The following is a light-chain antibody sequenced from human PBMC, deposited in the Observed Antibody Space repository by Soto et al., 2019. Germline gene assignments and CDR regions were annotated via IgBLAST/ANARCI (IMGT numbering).Light chain of an antibody. CDR1: QSVSSSN. Sequence: EIVLTQSPGTLSLSPGERATLSCRASQSVSSSNLAWYQLKRGQSPRVIIYGGYTRAAGIPDRFSGSGSGPDFTLTISRLEPEDFAVYFCQHYGDSPWTFGQGTKVEIK. CDR2: GGY. CDR3: QHYGDSPWT. V-gene: IGKV3-20*01. J-gene: IGKJ1*01.